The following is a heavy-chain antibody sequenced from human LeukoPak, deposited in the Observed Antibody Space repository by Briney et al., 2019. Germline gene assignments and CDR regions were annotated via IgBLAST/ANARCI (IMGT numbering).Heavy chain of an antibody. V-gene: IGHV4-39*07. CDR1: GGSVSSSSYY. CDR3: AVVRGALFYDC. D-gene: IGHD3-10*01. CDR2: IYYSGRT. Sequence: SETLSLTCIVSGGSVSSSSYYWGWICQPPGKGLEWIGSIYYSGRTYYNPPLKSRVTISVDTSKNQFSLKLSSVTAADTAVYYCAVVRGALFYDCWGQGTLVTVSS. J-gene: IGHJ4*02.